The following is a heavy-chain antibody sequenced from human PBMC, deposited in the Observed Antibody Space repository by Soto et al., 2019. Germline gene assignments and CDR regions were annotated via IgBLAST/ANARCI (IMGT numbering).Heavy chain of an antibody. CDR2: ISTNSGNT. Sequence: EASVKVSCKTSGYTFSSYSINWVRQAPGQGLEWMAWISTNSGNTHYAERLQGRVTVTLDKTARTAFMEMWGLTSDDTAVYFCARDNGYYDFWGQGTLVTVSS. V-gene: IGHV1-18*01. CDR1: GYTFSSYS. J-gene: IGHJ4*02. D-gene: IGHD2-8*01. CDR3: ARDNGYYDF.